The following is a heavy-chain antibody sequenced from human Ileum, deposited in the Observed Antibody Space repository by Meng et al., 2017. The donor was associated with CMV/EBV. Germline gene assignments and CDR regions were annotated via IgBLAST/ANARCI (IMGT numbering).Heavy chain of an antibody. CDR2: ISYSGST. D-gene: IGHD3-10*01. V-gene: IGHV4-30-4*08. CDR3: ARAVAGWYFDL. J-gene: IGHJ2*01. Sequence: QVQLTGSGPGLVTPSQTLSPPCTVSGGSISSGDYWWSWIRQPPGMGLEWIGYISYSGSTYYNPSLRSRVTVSVDTSNNQFSLDLRSGTAADTAVYYCARAVAGWYFDLWGRGTLVTVSS. CDR1: GGSISSGDYW.